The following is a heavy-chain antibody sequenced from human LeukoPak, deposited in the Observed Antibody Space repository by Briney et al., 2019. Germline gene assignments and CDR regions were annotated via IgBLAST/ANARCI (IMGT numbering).Heavy chain of an antibody. D-gene: IGHD6-13*01. CDR2: ISGGGTDT. CDR3: AKEGSAAVEAGTFDY. V-gene: IGHV3-23*01. CDR1: GFTFSRYA. Sequence: GGSLRLSCAASGFTFSRYAMTWVRQAPGKGLEWVSAISGGGTDTYYADPVKGRFTMSRDNSKNTVYLQMNGLRAEDTAVYYCAKEGSAAVEAGTFDYWGQGTLVTVSS. J-gene: IGHJ4*02.